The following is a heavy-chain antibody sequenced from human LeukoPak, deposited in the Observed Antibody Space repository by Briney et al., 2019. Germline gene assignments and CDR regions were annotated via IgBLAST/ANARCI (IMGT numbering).Heavy chain of an antibody. CDR1: GGTFISYA. J-gene: IGHJ4*02. CDR2: INPSGGST. V-gene: IGHV1-46*01. CDR3: ATAFTTVTN. D-gene: IGHD4-17*01. Sequence: ASVKVSCKGSGGTFISYAISWGRQAHGQGVEWMGIINPSGGSTSYAQKFQGRGTMTRDTSTSTVYMELSSLRSEDTAVYYCATAFTTVTNWGQGTLVTVSS.